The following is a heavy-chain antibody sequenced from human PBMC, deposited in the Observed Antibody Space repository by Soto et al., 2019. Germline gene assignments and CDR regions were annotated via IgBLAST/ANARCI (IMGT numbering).Heavy chain of an antibody. D-gene: IGHD3-3*01. Sequence: GGSLRLSCAASGFTFSSYGMHWVRQAPGKGLEWVAVISYDGSNKYYADSVKGRFTISRDNSKNTLYLQMNSLRAEDTAVYYCAKDSPLIDYDFWSGYYDYWGQGTLVTVSS. CDR1: GFTFSSYG. V-gene: IGHV3-30*18. CDR2: ISYDGSNK. CDR3: AKDSPLIDYDFWSGYYDY. J-gene: IGHJ4*02.